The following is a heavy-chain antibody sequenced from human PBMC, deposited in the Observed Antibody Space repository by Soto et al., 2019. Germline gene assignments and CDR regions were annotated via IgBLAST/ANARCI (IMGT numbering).Heavy chain of an antibody. CDR3: AKGSYLQAGITIFGVVTPHFDY. CDR1: GFTFSSYA. D-gene: IGHD3-3*01. J-gene: IGHJ4*02. CDR2: ISGSGGST. Sequence: GGSLRLSCAASGFTFSSYAMSWVRQAPGKGLEWVSAISGSGGSTYYADSVKGRFTISRDNSKNTLYLQMNSLRAEDTAVYYCAKGSYLQAGITIFGVVTPHFDYWGQGTLVTVSS. V-gene: IGHV3-23*01.